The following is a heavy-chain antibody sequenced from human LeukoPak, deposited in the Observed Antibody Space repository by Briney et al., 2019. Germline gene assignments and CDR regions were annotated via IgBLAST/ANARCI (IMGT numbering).Heavy chain of an antibody. CDR2: IYYSGST. CDR1: GGSISNDGYY. Sequence: SQTLSLTCNVSGGSISNDGYYWSWIRQHPGKGLEWLGYIYYSGSTYYNPSLKSRVSLSVDTSKSQFSLRLSSVTAADTAVYYCARDLTGDQFFDPWGQGTLVTVSS. CDR3: ARDLTGDQFFDP. V-gene: IGHV4-31*03. J-gene: IGHJ5*02. D-gene: IGHD7-27*01.